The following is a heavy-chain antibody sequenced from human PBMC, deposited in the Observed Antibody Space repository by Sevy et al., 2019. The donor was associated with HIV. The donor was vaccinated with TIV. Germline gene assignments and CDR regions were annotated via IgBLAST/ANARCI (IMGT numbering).Heavy chain of an antibody. CDR1: GLTFSDYY. CDR2: ISNSGNTV. CDR3: ARDNYCISGDGCYGYGLDV. Sequence: GGSLRLSCSASGLTFSDYYMTWIRQAPGKGLECISYISNSGNTVYYADSVKCRFTVSRDNAKKSLYLQLNSLRDEDTAVYYCARDNYCISGDGCYGYGLDVWGQGTTVTVSS. J-gene: IGHJ6*02. D-gene: IGHD2-2*01. V-gene: IGHV3-11*01.